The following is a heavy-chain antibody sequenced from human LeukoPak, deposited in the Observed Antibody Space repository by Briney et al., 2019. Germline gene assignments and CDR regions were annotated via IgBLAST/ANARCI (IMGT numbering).Heavy chain of an antibody. D-gene: IGHD2-2*01. Sequence: GGSLRLSCAASGFNFNSYWMHWVRQVPGKGLVWVSRIYSDGSRTSYADSVKGRFTISRDNAKNTLFLQMNSLRVEDTAVYYCARTSTFFDCWGQGTLVTVSS. CDR3: ARTSTFFDC. V-gene: IGHV3-74*01. J-gene: IGHJ4*02. CDR2: IYSDGSRT. CDR1: GFNFNSYW.